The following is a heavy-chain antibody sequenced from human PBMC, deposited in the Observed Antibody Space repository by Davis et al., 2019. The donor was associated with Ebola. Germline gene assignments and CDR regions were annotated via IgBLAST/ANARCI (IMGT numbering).Heavy chain of an antibody. Sequence: ASVKVSCKASGDTFTSYGISWVRQAPGQGLEWMGWIRVYNGNTNYAQKLQGRVTMTTDTSTTTGYMELRSLRSDDTAVYYCARDRGDRFDYWGQGTLVTVSS. J-gene: IGHJ4*02. V-gene: IGHV1-18*01. D-gene: IGHD4-17*01. CDR1: GDTFTSYG. CDR3: ARDRGDRFDY. CDR2: IRVYNGNT.